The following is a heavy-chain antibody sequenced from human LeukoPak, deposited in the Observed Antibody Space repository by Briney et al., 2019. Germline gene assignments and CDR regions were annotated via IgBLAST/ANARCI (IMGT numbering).Heavy chain of an antibody. D-gene: IGHD2-21*02. CDR3: ARGSVVTKKDFDY. CDR2: INHSGST. CDR1: GGSFSGYY. Sequence: ASETLSLTCAVYGGSFSGYYWSWIRQPPGKGLEWIGEINHSGSTYYNPSLKSRVTISVDTSKNQFSLKLSSVTAADTAVYYCARGSVVTKKDFDYWGQGTLVTVSS. J-gene: IGHJ4*02. V-gene: IGHV4-34*01.